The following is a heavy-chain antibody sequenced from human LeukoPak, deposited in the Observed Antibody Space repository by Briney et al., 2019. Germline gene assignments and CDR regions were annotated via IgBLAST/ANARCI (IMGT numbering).Heavy chain of an antibody. CDR2: ISAYNGNT. V-gene: IGHV1-18*01. CDR1: GYTFTSYG. J-gene: IGHJ4*02. Sequence: ASVKVSCKASGYTFTSYGISWVRQAPGQGLEWMGWISAYNGNTNYAQKLQGRVTMTTDTSTSTAYMELRSLRSDDTAVYYCARNLYYYDSSGCPDYWGQGTQVTVSS. CDR3: ARNLYYYDSSGCPDY. D-gene: IGHD3-22*01.